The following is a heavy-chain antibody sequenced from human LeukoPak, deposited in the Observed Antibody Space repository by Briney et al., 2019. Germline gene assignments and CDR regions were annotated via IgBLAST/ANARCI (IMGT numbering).Heavy chain of an antibody. CDR2: ISALFPNT. D-gene: IGHD3-10*01. J-gene: IGHJ6*03. V-gene: IGHV3-23*01. CDR1: GFTFDNDV. Sequence: GGSLTLYCEASGFTFDNDVIVWFREGPGKGLEWVSTISALFPNTYSADSVKGRFTISRDNSKSTLYLRMNSLRAEDTAIYYCAKDLFSGSGRAGNMDVWGKGTTATVSS. CDR3: AKDLFSGSGRAGNMDV.